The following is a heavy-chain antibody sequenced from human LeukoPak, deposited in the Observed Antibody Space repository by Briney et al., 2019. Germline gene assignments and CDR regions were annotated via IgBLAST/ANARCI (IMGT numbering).Heavy chain of an antibody. CDR1: GFTFSSYW. CDR2: IKQDGSEK. Sequence: GGSLRLSRAAPGFTFSSYWMNWVRQAPGKGLEWVANIKQDGSEKYYVDSVKGRFTISRDNAESSLYLQMNSLRVEDTAVYYCATSRTLDHWGQGTLVTVSS. V-gene: IGHV3-7*05. CDR3: ATSRTLDH. J-gene: IGHJ4*02.